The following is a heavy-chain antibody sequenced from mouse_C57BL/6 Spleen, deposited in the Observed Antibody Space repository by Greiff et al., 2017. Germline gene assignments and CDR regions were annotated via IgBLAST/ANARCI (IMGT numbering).Heavy chain of an antibody. D-gene: IGHD2-13*01. CDR3: ARSGEGY. Sequence: EVQLQQSGAELVKPGASVKLSSTASGFNIKDYYMHWVKQRPEQALAWIGRIDPEVGETKSAPKMQGKATRTADTSANTAYLQLSSLTSEDTAVYYGARSGEGYWGQGTTLTVSA. CDR2: IDPEVGET. J-gene: IGHJ2*01. CDR1: GFNIKDYY. V-gene: IGHV14-2*01.